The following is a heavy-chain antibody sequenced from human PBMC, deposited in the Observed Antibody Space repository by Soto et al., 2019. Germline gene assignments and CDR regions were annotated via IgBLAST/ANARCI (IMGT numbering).Heavy chain of an antibody. V-gene: IGHV3-23*01. D-gene: IGHD2-21*01. CDR1: GFTFSSYG. J-gene: IGHJ4*02. CDR2: ISGSGGST. CDR3: AKDLESIAPPTTADY. Sequence: PGGSLRLSCAASGFTFSSYGMHWVRQAPGKGLEWVSAISGSGGSTYYADSVKGRFTISRDNSKNTLYLQMNSLRAEDTAVYYCAKDLESIAPPTTADYWGQGTLVTVSS.